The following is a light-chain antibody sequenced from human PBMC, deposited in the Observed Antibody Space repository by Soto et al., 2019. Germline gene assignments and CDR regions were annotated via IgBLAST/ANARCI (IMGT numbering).Light chain of an antibody. Sequence: QSALTQPRSVSGSPGQSVTISCTGSGSDVGAYNYVSWYQHHPGKAPKVMIFDVSERPSGVPDRFSGSKSGNTASLTISGLQAEDEGDYYCCSYAGTYSWVFGGGTKLTVL. CDR2: DVS. J-gene: IGLJ3*02. V-gene: IGLV2-11*01. CDR3: CSYAGTYSWV. CDR1: GSDVGAYNY.